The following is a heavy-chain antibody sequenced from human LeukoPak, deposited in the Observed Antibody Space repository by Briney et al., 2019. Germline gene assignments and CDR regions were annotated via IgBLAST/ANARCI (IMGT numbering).Heavy chain of an antibody. CDR1: GGSISSYY. Sequence: SETLSLTCTVSGGSISSYYWSWIRQPPGKGLEWIGYIYYSGSTNYNSSLKSRVTISVDTSKNQFSLKLSSVTAADTAVYYCASAAAVTGGNWFDPWGQGTLVTVSS. D-gene: IGHD6-13*01. J-gene: IGHJ5*02. CDR2: IYYSGST. CDR3: ASAAAVTGGNWFDP. V-gene: IGHV4-59*08.